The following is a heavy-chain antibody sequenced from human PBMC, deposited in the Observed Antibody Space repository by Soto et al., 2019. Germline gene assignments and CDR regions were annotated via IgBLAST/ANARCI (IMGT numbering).Heavy chain of an antibody. CDR3: ARDYCGGDCYPQYYFDY. D-gene: IGHD2-21*02. CDR2: INPSGGST. Sequence: GASVKVSCKASGYTFTSYYMHWVRQAPGQGLEWMGIINPSGGSTSYAQKFQGRVTMTRDTSTSTVYMELSSLRSEDTAVYYCARDYCGGDCYPQYYFDYWGQGTLVTVSS. V-gene: IGHV1-46*03. J-gene: IGHJ4*02. CDR1: GYTFTSYY.